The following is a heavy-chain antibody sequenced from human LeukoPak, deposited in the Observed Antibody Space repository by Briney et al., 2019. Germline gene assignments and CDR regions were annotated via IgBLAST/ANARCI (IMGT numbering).Heavy chain of an antibody. CDR2: ISWNSGSI. V-gene: IGHV3-9*01. CDR1: GFTFDDYG. Sequence: GGSLRLSCAASGFTFDDYGMSWVRQAPGKGLEWVSGISWNSGSIGYADSVKGRFTISRDNAKNSLYLQMNSLRAEDTALYYCAKDKQDGYNPFLLWDWGQGTLVTVSS. CDR3: AKDKQDGYNPFLLWD. J-gene: IGHJ4*02. D-gene: IGHD5-24*01.